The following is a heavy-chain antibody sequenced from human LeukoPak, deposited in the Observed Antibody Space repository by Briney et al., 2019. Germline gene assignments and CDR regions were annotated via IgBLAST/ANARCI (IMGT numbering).Heavy chain of an antibody. D-gene: IGHD5-18*01. Sequence: GGSLRLSCAASGFTFSSYWMSWVRQAPGKGLEWVANIKQDGSEKYYEDSVKGRFTISRDNAKNSLYLQMNSLRGEDTAVHYXARXXRGYSPXDXWGQGTXXXVSS. CDR3: ARXXRGYSPXDX. CDR1: GFTFSSYW. CDR2: IKQDGSEK. J-gene: IGHJ4*02. V-gene: IGHV3-7*01.